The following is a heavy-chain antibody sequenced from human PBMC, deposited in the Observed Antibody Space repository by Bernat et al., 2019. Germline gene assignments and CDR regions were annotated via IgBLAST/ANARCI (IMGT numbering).Heavy chain of an antibody. V-gene: IGHV3-73*02. J-gene: IGHJ6*02. CDR1: GFTFSGSA. CDR2: IRSKANSYAT. D-gene: IGHD3-10*01. CDR3: TRPPASTLDRGIKGQYGMDV. Sequence: EVQLVESGGGLVQPGGSLKLSCAASGFTFSGSAMHWVRQASGKGLEWVGRIRSKANSYATAYAASVKGRFTISREDSKNTAYLQMNSLKTEDTAVYYSTRPPASTLDRGIKGQYGMDVWGQGTTVTVSS.